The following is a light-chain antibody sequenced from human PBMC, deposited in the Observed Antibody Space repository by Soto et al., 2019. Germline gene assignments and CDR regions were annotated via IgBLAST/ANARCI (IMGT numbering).Light chain of an antibody. CDR1: SSDVGIYNY. J-gene: IGLJ1*01. Sequence: QSVLTQPASVSGSPGQSIAISCTGSSSDVGIYNYVSWYQQHPGKVPKLIIYEVTNRPSGVSNHFSGSKSGNTASLTISGLQAEDEADYYCSSYTTSSTRVFGTWTKVTVL. V-gene: IGLV2-14*01. CDR2: EVT. CDR3: SSYTTSSTRV.